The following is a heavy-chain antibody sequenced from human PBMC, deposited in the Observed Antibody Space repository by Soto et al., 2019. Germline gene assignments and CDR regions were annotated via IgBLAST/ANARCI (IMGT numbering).Heavy chain of an antibody. D-gene: IGHD6-6*01. Sequence: QVQLVESGGGVVQPGRSLRLSCAASGFTFSSYGMHWVRQAPGKGLEWVAVIWYDGSNKYYADSVKGRFTISRDNSKNTLYLHMNSLRAEDTSVYYCARDLSPARPLSPGNYGSDVWGQGTMVTVSS. CDR2: IWYDGSNK. J-gene: IGHJ6*01. CDR1: GFTFSSYG. V-gene: IGHV3-33*01. CDR3: ARDLSPARPLSPGNYGSDV.